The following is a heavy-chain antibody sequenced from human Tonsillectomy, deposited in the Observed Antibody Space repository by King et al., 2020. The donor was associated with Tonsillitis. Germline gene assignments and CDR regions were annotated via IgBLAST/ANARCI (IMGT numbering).Heavy chain of an antibody. Sequence: TLKESGPTLVKPTQTLTLTCTFSEFSLSTIGVGVGWIRQPPGKALEWLALLYWDDDKRYSPSLKNRLTITKDTFKNQVVLTMTNMDPVDTATYYCARKTCFGVVIIDPFDIWGQGTMVTVSS. CDR3: ARKTCFGVVIIDPFDI. V-gene: IGHV2-5*02. CDR1: EFSLSTIGVG. J-gene: IGHJ3*02. D-gene: IGHD3-3*01. CDR2: LYWDDDK.